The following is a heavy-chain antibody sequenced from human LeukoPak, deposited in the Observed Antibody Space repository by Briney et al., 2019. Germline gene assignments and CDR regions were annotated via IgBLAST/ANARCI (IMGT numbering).Heavy chain of an antibody. V-gene: IGHV3-48*03. D-gene: IGHD3-10*02. CDR2: ISSSGSTI. Sequence: GGSLRLSCAASGFTFSSYEMNWVRQAPGKWLEWVSYISSSGSTIYYADSVKGRFTISRNNAKNSLYLRMNSLRAEDTAVYYCAELGITMIGGVWGKGTTVTISS. CDR1: GFTFSSYE. J-gene: IGHJ6*04. CDR3: AELGITMIGGV.